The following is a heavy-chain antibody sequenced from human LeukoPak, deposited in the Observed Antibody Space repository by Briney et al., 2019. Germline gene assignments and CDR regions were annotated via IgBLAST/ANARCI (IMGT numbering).Heavy chain of an antibody. J-gene: IGHJ5*02. CDR3: VRDPTAAAATDDWFDP. V-gene: IGHV1-18*01. Sequence: ASVKVSCKASAYTFSNSGISWVRQAPGQGLEWMGWSSAYNGNTNSAQKFQGRVSMTTDTSTSTAYMELRSLRSDDTAVYYCVRDPTAAAATDDWFDPWGQGTLVTVSS. D-gene: IGHD6-13*01. CDR1: AYTFSNSG. CDR2: SSAYNGNT.